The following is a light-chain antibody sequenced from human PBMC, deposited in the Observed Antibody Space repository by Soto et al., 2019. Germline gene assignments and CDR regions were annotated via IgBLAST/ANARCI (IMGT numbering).Light chain of an antibody. V-gene: IGLV2-8*01. J-gene: IGLJ2*01. CDR1: NSDVGGYNY. Sequence: QSALTQPPSASGSPGQSVAISCTGTNSDVGGYNYVSWYQHHPGKVPKPMIYEVTKRPSGVPDRFSGSKSGNTASLTVSGLQAEDEAEYYCSSYTSNYIVVLGGGTKLTVL. CDR3: SSYTSNYIVV. CDR2: EVT.